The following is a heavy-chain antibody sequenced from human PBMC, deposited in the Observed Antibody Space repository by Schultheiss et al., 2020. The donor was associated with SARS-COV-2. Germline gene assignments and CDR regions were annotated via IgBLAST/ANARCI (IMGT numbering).Heavy chain of an antibody. J-gene: IGHJ4*02. Sequence: GGSLRLSCIGSGFIFGDYAMTWVRQAPGKGLEWVGFIRSKGYDETTDYAASVKGRFTISRDDSKSIAYLQMNSLKTEDTAVYYCTREDLLEWLFGYWGQGTLVTVSS. V-gene: IGHV3-49*04. CDR2: IRSKGYDETT. D-gene: IGHD3-3*01. CDR1: GFIFGDYA. CDR3: TREDLLEWLFGY.